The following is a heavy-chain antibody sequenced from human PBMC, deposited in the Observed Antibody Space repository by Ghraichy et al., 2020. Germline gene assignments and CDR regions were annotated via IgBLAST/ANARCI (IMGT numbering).Heavy chain of an antibody. CDR3: ARSSGWVIDY. CDR1: GFTLSDYW. D-gene: IGHD2-21*01. J-gene: IGHJ4*02. Sequence: LSLTCAASGFTLSDYWMNWVRQAPGKGPEWVAIIKQDGSEKHYVDSVKGRFTISRDNAKNSLHLQMNSLRVDDTAVYYCARSSGWVIDYWGQGNLVTVSS. CDR2: IKQDGSEK. V-gene: IGHV3-7*01.